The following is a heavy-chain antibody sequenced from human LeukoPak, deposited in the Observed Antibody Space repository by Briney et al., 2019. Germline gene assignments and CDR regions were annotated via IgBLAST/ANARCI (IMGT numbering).Heavy chain of an antibody. CDR1: DGSISSSSYY. Sequence: KTSETLSLTCTVSDGSISSSSYYWGWIRQPPGKGLEWIGSIYYSGSTYYSPSLKSRVTISVDTSKNQFSLKLSSVTAADTAVYYCARGGGLVILYNWFDPWGQGTLVTVSS. V-gene: IGHV4-39*07. D-gene: IGHD3/OR15-3a*01. CDR3: ARGGGLVILYNWFDP. J-gene: IGHJ5*02. CDR2: IYYSGST.